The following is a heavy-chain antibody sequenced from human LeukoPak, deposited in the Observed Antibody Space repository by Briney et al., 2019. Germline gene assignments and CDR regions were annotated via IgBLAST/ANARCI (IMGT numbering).Heavy chain of an antibody. Sequence: ASVKVSCKASGYTFTNYYIHWVRQAPGQGLEWMGIINPSGGIPSYAPNFQGRVTMSRDTSTNTVYMELSSLTSEDTAVYYCAKDLGVTFGGIIAGDYWGQGTLVTVSS. D-gene: IGHD3-16*02. V-gene: IGHV1-46*01. CDR2: INPSGGIP. CDR1: GYTFTNYY. J-gene: IGHJ4*02. CDR3: AKDLGVTFGGIIAGDY.